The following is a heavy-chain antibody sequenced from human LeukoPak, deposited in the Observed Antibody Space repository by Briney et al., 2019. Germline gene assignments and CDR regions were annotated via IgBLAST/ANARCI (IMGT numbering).Heavy chain of an antibody. CDR3: SNSYCGGDCYSGGYFDY. D-gene: IGHD2-21*02. V-gene: IGHV3-49*04. CDR2: IRSKAYGGTT. J-gene: IGHJ4*02. Sequence: GGSLRLSCTGSGFTFGDYGMSWVRQAPGKGLEWVGFIRSKAYGGTTEYAASVKGRFTISRDDSKSIAYLQMNSLKTEDTAVYYCSNSYCGGDCYSGGYFDYWGQGTLVTVSS. CDR1: GFTFGDYG.